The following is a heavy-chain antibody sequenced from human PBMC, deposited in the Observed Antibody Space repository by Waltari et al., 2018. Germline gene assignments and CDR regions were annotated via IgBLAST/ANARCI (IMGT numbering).Heavy chain of an antibody. CDR3: AKTASVAGTFPFGY. D-gene: IGHD6-19*01. V-gene: IGHV3-30*18. J-gene: IGHJ4*02. CDR1: GFNFSSYG. Sequence: VQLLESGGGLVQPGGSLRLSCAASGFNFSSYGMHWVRQAPGKGLEWVAVISYDGSNKYYADSVKGRFTISRDNSKNTLYLQMNSLRAEDTAVYYCAKTASVAGTFPFGYWGQGTLVTVSS. CDR2: ISYDGSNK.